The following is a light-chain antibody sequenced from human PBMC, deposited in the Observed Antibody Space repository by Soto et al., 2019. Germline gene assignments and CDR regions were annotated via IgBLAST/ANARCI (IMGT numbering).Light chain of an antibody. J-gene: IGKJ2*01. CDR2: KAS. CDR3: QQYNSYSYT. CDR1: QSISSW. Sequence: DIQMTQSPSTLSASVGDRVTITCRASQSISSWLAWYQQKPGKAPKLLIYKASSLESGVPSRFSGSGSGTEFTITISSLQPDVFATYYCQQYNSYSYTFGQGTKLEIK. V-gene: IGKV1-5*03.